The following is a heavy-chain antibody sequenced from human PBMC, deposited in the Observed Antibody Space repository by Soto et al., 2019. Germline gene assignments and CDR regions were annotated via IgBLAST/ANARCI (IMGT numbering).Heavy chain of an antibody. CDR1: VGSISSSSYY. Sequence: SETLSLTCTVSVGSISSSSYYWGWIRQPPGKGLEWIGSIYYSGSTYYNPSLKSRVTISVDTSKNQFSLKLSSVTAADTAVYYCASPISGGNYYYMDVWGKGTTVTVSS. V-gene: IGHV4-39*01. J-gene: IGHJ6*03. CDR2: IYYSGST. D-gene: IGHD3-10*01. CDR3: ASPISGGNYYYMDV.